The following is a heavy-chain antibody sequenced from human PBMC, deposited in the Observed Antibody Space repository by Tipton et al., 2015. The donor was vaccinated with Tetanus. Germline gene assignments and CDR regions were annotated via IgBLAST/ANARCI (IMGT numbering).Heavy chain of an antibody. V-gene: IGHV4-31*03. J-gene: IGHJ4*02. CDR1: GGSISSGGYY. CDR2: IYYSGST. CDR3: ARGYGEGTIFGVVSTHIDY. Sequence: TLSLTCTVSGGSISSGGYYWSWIRQHPGKGLEWIGYIYYSGSTYYNPSLKSRVTISVDTSKNQFSLKLSSVTAADTAVYYCARGYGEGTIFGVVSTHIDYWGQGTLVTVSS. D-gene: IGHD3-3*01.